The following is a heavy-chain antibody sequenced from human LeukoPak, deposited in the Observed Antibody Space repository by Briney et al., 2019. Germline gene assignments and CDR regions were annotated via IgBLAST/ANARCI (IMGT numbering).Heavy chain of an antibody. Sequence: ASVKVSCKASGYTFTGYYMHWVRQTPGQGLEWMGWLNPNSGGTKDALKFQGRVTMTRDTSINTAYMELSRLTSDDTAVYYCARGTTHLWFGEGGNALDIWGQGTMVTVSS. J-gene: IGHJ3*02. D-gene: IGHD3-10*01. CDR2: LNPNSGGT. V-gene: IGHV1-2*02. CDR1: GYTFTGYY. CDR3: ARGTTHLWFGEGGNALDI.